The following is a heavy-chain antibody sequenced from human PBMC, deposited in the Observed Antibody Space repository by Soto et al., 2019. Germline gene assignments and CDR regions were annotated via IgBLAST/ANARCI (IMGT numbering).Heavy chain of an antibody. Sequence: QVQVVQSGAEVKKPGSSVRVSCKASGGTSSSYAITWMRQAPGQGLEWMGGIIPILDTTDYAQKFQGRVTFTADESTSTVYMELSSLTSEDTAVYYCASGGTTVNRRFDFWGQGTLGTVSS. J-gene: IGHJ4*02. CDR2: IIPILDTT. CDR3: ASGGTTVNRRFDF. D-gene: IGHD4-4*01. CDR1: GGTSSSYA. V-gene: IGHV1-69*01.